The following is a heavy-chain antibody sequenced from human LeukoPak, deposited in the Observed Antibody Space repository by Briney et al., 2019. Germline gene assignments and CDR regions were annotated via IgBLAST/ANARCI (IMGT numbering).Heavy chain of an antibody. J-gene: IGHJ4*02. D-gene: IGHD1-1*01. Sequence: SQTLSLTCAISGDTVSINSVAYNWIRQSPSRGLEWLGRTYYRSKWNYEYAVSVRSRLTVNLDTSKNNFSLQLNSVAPDDTAVYYCARAVIGTTRYFETWGQGTLVTVSS. CDR3: ARAVIGTTRYFET. CDR1: GDTVSINSVA. CDR2: TYYRSKWNY. V-gene: IGHV6-1*01.